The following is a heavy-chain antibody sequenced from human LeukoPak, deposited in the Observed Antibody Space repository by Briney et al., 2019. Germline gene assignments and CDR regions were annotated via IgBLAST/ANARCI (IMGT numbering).Heavy chain of an antibody. CDR2: IRGSGDRT. V-gene: IGHV3-23*01. D-gene: IGHD5/OR15-5a*01. Sequence: GGSLRLSCAASGFTFSSYAMSWVRQAPGKGLEWVSLIRGSGDRTYYADSVKGRFTISRDNSKDTVYLQMNSLRAEDTAVYYCAKFARSVFYFDYWGQGTLVTVSS. J-gene: IGHJ4*02. CDR1: GFTFSSYA. CDR3: AKFARSVFYFDY.